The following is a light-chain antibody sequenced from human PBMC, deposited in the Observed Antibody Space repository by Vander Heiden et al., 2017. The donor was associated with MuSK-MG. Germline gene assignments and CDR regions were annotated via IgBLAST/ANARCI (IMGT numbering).Light chain of an antibody. CDR3: QHYNSYPWT. J-gene: IGKJ1*01. CDR1: QDIGTW. V-gene: IGKV1-5*03. CDR2: KAS. Sequence: DVQVTQSPSPLSGPIGARVTITCRASQDIGTWLAWHQVTPGNDPQVLIYKASTSETAVPSRFSGSGSGTEFTLHINGLQSEDSATYYCQHYNSYPWTFGQGTRVEIQ.